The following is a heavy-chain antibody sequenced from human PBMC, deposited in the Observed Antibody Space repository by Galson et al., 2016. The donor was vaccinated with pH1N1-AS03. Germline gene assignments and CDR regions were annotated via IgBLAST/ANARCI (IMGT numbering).Heavy chain of an antibody. D-gene: IGHD6-19*01. V-gene: IGHV5-51*01. CDR2: MYPANFDT. J-gene: IGHJ5*01. CDR1: AYTFANYW. CDR3: ARRISVTGREFDS. Sequence: AEVKKPGESLKISCKASAYTFANYWIVWVRQMPGKGLEWMGIMYPANFDTRYSPSFQGHVTISADTSINTAYLQWSSLRASDTAMYYCARRISVTGREFDSWGQGTLVTVSS.